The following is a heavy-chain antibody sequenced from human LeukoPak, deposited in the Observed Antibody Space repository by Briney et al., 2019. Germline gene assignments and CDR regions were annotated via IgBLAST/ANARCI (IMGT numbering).Heavy chain of an antibody. V-gene: IGHV4-61*01. D-gene: IGHD5-24*01. J-gene: IGHJ4*02. CDR1: GASVSSGSDF. CDR3: AGLMAACFDY. Sequence: SETLSLTCTVSGASVSSGSDFWSWVRQPPGKGLEWIGYVYFRGSTKYNPSLKSRVTMSMDTSKNQFSLKLTSVTAADTAVYYCAGLMAACFDYWGQGALVTVSS. CDR2: VYFRGST.